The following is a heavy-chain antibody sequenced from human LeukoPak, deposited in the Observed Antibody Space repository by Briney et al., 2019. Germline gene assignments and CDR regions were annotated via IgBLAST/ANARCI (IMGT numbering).Heavy chain of an antibody. J-gene: IGHJ4*02. Sequence: GGSLRLSCAASGFTFSDYYMSWIRQAPGKGLEWVSYISSSGTTISYTDSVKGRFAISRDNAKNSLYLQMNSLRAEDTAVYYCARDYRSTFDYWGQGTLVTVSS. D-gene: IGHD1-26*01. CDR2: ISSSGTTI. CDR1: GFTFSDYY. V-gene: IGHV3-11*01. CDR3: ARDYRSTFDY.